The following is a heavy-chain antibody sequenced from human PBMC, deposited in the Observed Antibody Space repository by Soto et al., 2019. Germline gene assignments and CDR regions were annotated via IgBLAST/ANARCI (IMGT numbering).Heavy chain of an antibody. CDR1: GFSLTTSGVG. D-gene: IGHD2-21*02. J-gene: IGHJ5*02. CDR3: AHIATVNWFDP. Sequence: QITLKESGPTLVKPTQTLTLTCTFSGFSLTTSGVGVGWIRQPPGKALEWLAVIYWDDDKRYSPSLKSRLTTTKAISKNQVVLIMTTMDPVDTATYYCAHIATVNWFDPWGQGTLVTVSS. V-gene: IGHV2-5*02. CDR2: IYWDDDK.